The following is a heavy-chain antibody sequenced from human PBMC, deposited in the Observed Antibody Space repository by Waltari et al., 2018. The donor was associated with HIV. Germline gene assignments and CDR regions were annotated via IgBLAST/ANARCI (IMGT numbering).Heavy chain of an antibody. CDR3: AKDRAFFQVGYSII. D-gene: IGHD5-12*01. V-gene: IGHV3-30*18. CDR2: LSNDRRTK. J-gene: IGHJ4*02. CDR1: GFTCNNHG. Sequence: QVQLVESGGGVVQPGRSLRLSCAASGFTCNNHGIHWVRQAPGQGLEWVAVLSNDRRTKYYADSVKVLFTISRDNSKKTVYLQMNSLRAEDTAVYYCAKDRAFFQVGYSIIWGQGTLVTVSS.